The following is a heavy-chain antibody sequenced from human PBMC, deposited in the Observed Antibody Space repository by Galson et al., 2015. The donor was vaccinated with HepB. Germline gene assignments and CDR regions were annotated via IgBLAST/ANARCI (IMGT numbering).Heavy chain of an antibody. V-gene: IGHV3-13*01. CDR2: IGTAGDT. Sequence: LRLSCAASGFPFSSYDMHWVRQATGKGLEWVSAIGTAGDTYYPGSVKGRFTISRENAKNSLYLQMNSLRAGDTAVYYCARGPVSDAFDIWGQGTMVTVSS. J-gene: IGHJ3*02. CDR3: ARGPVSDAFDI. CDR1: GFPFSSYD.